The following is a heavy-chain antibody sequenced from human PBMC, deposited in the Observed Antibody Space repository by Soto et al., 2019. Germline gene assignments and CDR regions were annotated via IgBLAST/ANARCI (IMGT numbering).Heavy chain of an antibody. V-gene: IGHV3-53*01. Sequence: GSLRLSCAASGFTVSSNYMSWVRQAPGKGLEWVSVIYSGGSTYYADSVKGRFTISRDNSENTLYLQMNSLRAEDTAVYYCARDRVGEVYYYGMGVWGQGTTVTVSS. CDR3: ARDRVGEVYYYGMGV. CDR2: IYSGGST. D-gene: IGHD1-26*01. CDR1: GFTVSSNY. J-gene: IGHJ6*02.